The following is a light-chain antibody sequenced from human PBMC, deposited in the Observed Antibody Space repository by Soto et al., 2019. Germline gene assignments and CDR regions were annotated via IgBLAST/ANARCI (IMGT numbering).Light chain of an antibody. J-gene: IGKJ1*01. CDR3: KQYNSYSWT. Sequence: DIQMTQSPSTLSASVGDRVTITCRASQSVNKWLAWFQQKPGKVPKLLIFDASTLQTGVQSRFGGGGSGTEFTLTISSLQPDDFATYYCKQYNSYSWTFGQGTKVDIK. V-gene: IGKV1-5*01. CDR2: DAS. CDR1: QSVNKW.